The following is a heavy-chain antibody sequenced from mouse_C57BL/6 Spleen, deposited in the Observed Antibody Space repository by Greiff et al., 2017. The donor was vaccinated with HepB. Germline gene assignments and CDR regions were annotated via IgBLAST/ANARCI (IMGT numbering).Heavy chain of an antibody. CDR1: GFTFTDYY. J-gene: IGHJ2*01. CDR3: ARSHSSGYDY. CDR2: IRNKANGYTT. D-gene: IGHD3-2*02. Sequence: EVKVEESGGGLVQPGGSLSLSCAASGFTFTDYYMSWVRQPPGKALEWFGFIRNKANGYTTEYSASVKGRFTISRDNSQSILYLQMNALRAEDSATYYCARSHSSGYDYWGQGTTLTVSS. V-gene: IGHV7-3*01.